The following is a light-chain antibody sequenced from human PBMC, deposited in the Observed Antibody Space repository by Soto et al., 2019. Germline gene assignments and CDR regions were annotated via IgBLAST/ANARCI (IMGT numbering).Light chain of an antibody. J-gene: IGLJ2*01. V-gene: IGLV1-40*01. Sequence: QSVLTQPPSVSGAPGQRVTISCTGSSSNIGAGYGVHWYQQLPGTPPRLLISGNTNRPSGVPDRFSGSKSGTSASLAISGLQAEDEADYYCQSYDTSLSAGVFGGGTQLTVL. CDR1: SSNIGAGYG. CDR2: GNT. CDR3: QSYDTSLSAGV.